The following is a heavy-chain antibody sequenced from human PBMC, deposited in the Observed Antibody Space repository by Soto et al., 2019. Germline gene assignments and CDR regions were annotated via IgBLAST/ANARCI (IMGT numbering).Heavy chain of an antibody. V-gene: IGHV3-33*06. D-gene: IGHD1-26*01. Sequence: QVQLVESGGGVVQPGRSLRLSCAVSGFTFRNYGMHWVRQVPGKGLEWLAVIWYDGNKKFYADSVKGRFTTSRDNSKNTLYLQMNSLRAEDTAFYYCSQDKDGVSYPYYFDFWGQGTLVTVSS. J-gene: IGHJ4*02. CDR3: SQDKDGVSYPYYFDF. CDR2: IWYDGNKK. CDR1: GFTFRNYG.